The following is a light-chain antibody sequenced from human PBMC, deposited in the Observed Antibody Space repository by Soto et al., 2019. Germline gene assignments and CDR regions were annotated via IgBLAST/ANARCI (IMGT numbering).Light chain of an antibody. CDR2: RAS. CDR3: QQHNTFSFT. CDR1: RTISDW. V-gene: IGKV1-5*03. J-gene: IGKJ2*01. Sequence: DIQMTQSPSTLSASLGDRVTITCRASRTISDWLAWYQQRPGKAPKLLIYRASRLESGVPSRFSGSGSGTEFTLTISGLQPDAFASYYCQQHNTFSFTFGQGTKLEIK.